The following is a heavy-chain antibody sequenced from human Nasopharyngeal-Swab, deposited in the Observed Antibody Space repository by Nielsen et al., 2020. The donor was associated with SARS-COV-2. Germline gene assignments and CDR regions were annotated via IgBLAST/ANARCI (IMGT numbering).Heavy chain of an antibody. Sequence: GESLKISCVASGFTLSDFSMSWVRQAPGKGLEWVANIKQDGSEKYYVDSVEGRFTISRDNAKNSLYLQMNSLRAEDTAVYYCARDWGLSGSAGWGQGTLVTVSS. CDR3: ARDWGLSGSAG. CDR1: GFTLSDFS. CDR2: IKQDGSEK. D-gene: IGHD1-26*01. J-gene: IGHJ4*02. V-gene: IGHV3-7*01.